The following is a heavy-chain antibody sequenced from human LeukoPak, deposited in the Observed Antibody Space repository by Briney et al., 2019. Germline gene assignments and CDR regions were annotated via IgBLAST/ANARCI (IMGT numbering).Heavy chain of an antibody. Sequence: GGSLRLSCTASGFTFTNAWMNWVRQAPGKGLEWVGRIKSKADGETIDYAAPVKGRFTFSRDDSKNMLYLQMNSLKSEDTAVYYCSTLTSRGLSDSWGQGTLVTVSS. CDR2: IKSKADGETI. V-gene: IGHV3-15*07. J-gene: IGHJ4*02. D-gene: IGHD1-20*01. CDR1: GFTFTNAW. CDR3: STLTSRGLSDS.